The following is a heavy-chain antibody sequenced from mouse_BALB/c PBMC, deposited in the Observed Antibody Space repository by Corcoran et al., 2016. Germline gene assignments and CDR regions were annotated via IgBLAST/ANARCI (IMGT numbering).Heavy chain of an antibody. J-gene: IGHJ4*01. Sequence: QIQLVQSGPELKKPGETVKISCKASGYTFTNYGMNWVKQAPGKGLKWMGWINTYTGEPTYADDFKGRFAFSLETSASTAYLQINNLKNEDMATYFFARSHLLLSSYAMDYWGQGTSVTVSS. V-gene: IGHV9-1*02. CDR3: ARSHLLLSSYAMDY. D-gene: IGHD2-1*01. CDR1: GYTFTNYG. CDR2: INTYTGEP.